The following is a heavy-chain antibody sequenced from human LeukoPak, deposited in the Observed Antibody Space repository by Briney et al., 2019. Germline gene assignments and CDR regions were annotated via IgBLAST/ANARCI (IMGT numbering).Heavy chain of an antibody. Sequence: RTSETLSLTCAVYGGSFSGYYWSWIRQPPGKGLEWIGEINHSGSTNYNPSLKSRVTISVDTSKNQFSLKLSSVTAADTAVYYCARVCPLAAPDNGGFDYWGQGTLVTVSS. V-gene: IGHV4-34*01. CDR3: ARVCPLAAPDNGGFDY. J-gene: IGHJ4*02. CDR2: INHSGST. D-gene: IGHD6-13*01. CDR1: GGSFSGYY.